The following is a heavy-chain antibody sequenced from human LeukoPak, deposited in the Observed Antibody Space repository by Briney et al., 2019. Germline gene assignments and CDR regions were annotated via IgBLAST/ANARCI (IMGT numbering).Heavy chain of an antibody. D-gene: IGHD5-18*01. J-gene: IGHJ4*02. CDR1: GYTFSTFG. Sequence: GASVKVSCKTSGYTFSTFGISWVRQAPGQGLEWMGWISAYNGNTNYAQMLQGRVTMTTDTSTSTAYMELRSLRSDDTAVYYCARDQGYIYRPIFTDYWGQGTLVTVSS. V-gene: IGHV1-18*01. CDR2: ISAYNGNT. CDR3: ARDQGYIYRPIFTDY.